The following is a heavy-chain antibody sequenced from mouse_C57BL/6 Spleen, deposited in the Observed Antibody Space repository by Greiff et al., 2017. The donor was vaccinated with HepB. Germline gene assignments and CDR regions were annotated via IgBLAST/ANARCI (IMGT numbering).Heavy chain of an antibody. J-gene: IGHJ4*01. CDR2: ISSGGDYI. CDR1: GFTFSSYA. CDR3: TRGGIYYGKRGYAMDY. D-gene: IGHD2-1*01. Sequence: DVKLVESGEGLVKPGGSLKLSCAASGFTFSSYAMSWVRQTPEKRLEWVAYISSGGDYIYYADTLKGRCTISRDNARNTLYLQMSSLKSEDTAMSYCTRGGIYYGKRGYAMDYWGQGTSVTVSS. V-gene: IGHV5-9-1*02.